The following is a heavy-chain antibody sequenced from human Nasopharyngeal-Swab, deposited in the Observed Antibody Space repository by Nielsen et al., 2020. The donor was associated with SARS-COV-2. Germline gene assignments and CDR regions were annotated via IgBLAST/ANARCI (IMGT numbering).Heavy chain of an antibody. CDR2: VYYSGRT. J-gene: IGHJ4*02. D-gene: IGHD2-21*01. V-gene: IGHV4-61*01. Sequence: ETLSLTCTVSGGSVSSGSYYWSWIRQPPGKGLEWIGYVYYSGRTNCNPSLKSRVTISVDTSKNQFSLNLSSVTAADTAVYYCARDEIGGRVDYWGQGTLVTVSS. CDR1: GGSVSSGSYY. CDR3: ARDEIGGRVDY.